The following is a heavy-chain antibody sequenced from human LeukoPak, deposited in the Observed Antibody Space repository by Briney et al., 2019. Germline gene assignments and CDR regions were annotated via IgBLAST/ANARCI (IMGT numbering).Heavy chain of an antibody. V-gene: IGHV4-39*07. J-gene: IGHJ4*02. Sequence: PSETLSLTCTVSGGSISSSTYYWGWIRQPPGKGLDWIGTFYYSGITYYNAFLKSRVTMSVDTSKNQFSLKLSSVTAADTAVYYCARDLAYCGGDCYSVWGQGTLVTVSS. CDR1: GGSISSSTYY. D-gene: IGHD2-21*02. CDR3: ARDLAYCGGDCYSV. CDR2: FYYSGIT.